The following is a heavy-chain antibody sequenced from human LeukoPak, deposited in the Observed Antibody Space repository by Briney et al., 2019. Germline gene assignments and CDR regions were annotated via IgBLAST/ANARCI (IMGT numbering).Heavy chain of an antibody. CDR3: VRERFNNDYEA. Sequence: GGSLRLSCAASGFTVGSGRRMSWVRQAPGEGLEWISTIYSDDATNYGDSVKGRFTISRDNSRNTLDLQMNSLRVEDTAVYYCVRERFNNDYEAWGQGILVTVSS. V-gene: IGHV3-53*01. CDR1: GFTVGSGR. J-gene: IGHJ5*02. CDR2: IYSDDAT. D-gene: IGHD3-22*01.